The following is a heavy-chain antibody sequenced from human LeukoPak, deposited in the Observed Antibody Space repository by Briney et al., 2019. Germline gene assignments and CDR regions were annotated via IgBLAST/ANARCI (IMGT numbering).Heavy chain of an antibody. CDR3: ARSGVLLWFGDQEKATFDY. V-gene: IGHV1-69*05. J-gene: IGHJ4*02. CDR1: GGTFSSYA. CDR2: IIPIFGTA. Sequence: SVKVSCKASGGTFSSYAISWVRQAPGQGLEWMGGIIPIFGTANYAQNFQGRVTITTDKSTSTAYMELSSLRSEDTAVYYCARSGVLLWFGDQEKATFDYWGQGTLVTVSS. D-gene: IGHD3-10*01.